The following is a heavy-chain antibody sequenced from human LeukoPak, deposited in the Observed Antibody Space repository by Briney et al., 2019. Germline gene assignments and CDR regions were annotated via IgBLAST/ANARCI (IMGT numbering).Heavy chain of an antibody. J-gene: IGHJ4*02. CDR2: IYHSGST. CDR1: GGSISSSNW. V-gene: IGHV4-4*02. D-gene: IGHD3-22*01. Sequence: PSGTLSLTCTVSGGSISSSNWWSWVRPPPGKGLEWIGEIYHSGSTNYNPSLKSRVTISVDKSKNQFSLKLSSVTAADTAVYYCVHSSGYYSFDYWGQGTLVTVSS. CDR3: VHSSGYYSFDY.